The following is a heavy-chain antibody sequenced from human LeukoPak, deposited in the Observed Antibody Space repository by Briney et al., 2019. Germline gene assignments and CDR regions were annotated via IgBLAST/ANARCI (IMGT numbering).Heavy chain of an antibody. CDR2: ISGSGGST. J-gene: IGHJ4*02. Sequence: GGSLRLSCAASGFTFSSYAMSWVSHAPGKGLEWVSAISGSGGSTYYADSVKGRFTISRDNSKNTLYLQMNSLRAEDTAVYYCAKEFLVAGGFDYWGQGTLVTVSS. D-gene: IGHD2-15*01. V-gene: IGHV3-23*01. CDR1: GFTFSSYA. CDR3: AKEFLVAGGFDY.